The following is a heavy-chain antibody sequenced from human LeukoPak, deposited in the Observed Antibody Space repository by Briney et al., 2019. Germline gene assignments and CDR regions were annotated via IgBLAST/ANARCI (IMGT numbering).Heavy chain of an antibody. CDR2: IYYSGST. CDR1: GGSISSGDYY. D-gene: IGHD2-2*01. J-gene: IGHJ3*02. Sequence: SQTLSLTCTVSGGSISSGDYYWSWIRQPPGKGLEWIGYIYYSGSTYYNPSLKSRVTISVDTSKNQFSLKLSSVTAADTAVYYCARGPYCSSTSCPFFGRAFDIWGQGTMVTVSS. V-gene: IGHV4-30-4*08. CDR3: ARGPYCSSTSCPFFGRAFDI.